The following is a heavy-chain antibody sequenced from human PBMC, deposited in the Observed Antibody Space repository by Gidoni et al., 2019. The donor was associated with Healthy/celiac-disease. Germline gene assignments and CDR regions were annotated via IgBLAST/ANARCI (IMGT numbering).Heavy chain of an antibody. V-gene: IGHV1-18*01. CDR2: ISAYNGNT. CDR1: GYTFTSYG. Sequence: QVQLVQSGAEVKKPGASVKVSCKASGYTFTSYGISWVRQAPGQGLEWMGCISAYNGNTNYAQKLQGRVTMTTDTSTSTAYMELRSLRSDDTAVYYCARYCSGGSCYPTVYYYYYGMDVWGQGTTVTVSS. J-gene: IGHJ6*02. CDR3: ARYCSGGSCYPTVYYYYYGMDV. D-gene: IGHD2-15*01.